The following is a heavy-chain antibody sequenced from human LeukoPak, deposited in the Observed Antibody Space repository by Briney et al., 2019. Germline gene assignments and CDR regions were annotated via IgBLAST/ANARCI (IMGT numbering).Heavy chain of an antibody. CDR1: GGSISVYY. J-gene: IGHJ5*02. Sequence: PSETLSLTCTVSGGSISVYYWSWIRQPAGKGLEWIGRIYTSGSTNYNPSLKSRVTMSVDTSKNQFSLKLSSVTAADTAVYYCARDVSRRGSGWYATKGNWFDPWGQGTLVTVSS. CDR3: ARDVSRRGSGWYATKGNWFDP. D-gene: IGHD6-19*01. CDR2: IYTSGST. V-gene: IGHV4-4*07.